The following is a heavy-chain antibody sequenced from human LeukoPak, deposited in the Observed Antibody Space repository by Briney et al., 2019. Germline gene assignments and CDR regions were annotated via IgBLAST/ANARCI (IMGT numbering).Heavy chain of an antibody. D-gene: IGHD1-26*01. J-gene: IGHJ4*02. CDR1: GFTFSSYAM. Sequence: LRLSCAASGFTFSSYAMSWIRQPPGKALEWLARIDWDDDKYYSTSLKTRLTISKDTSKNQVVLTMTNMDPVDTATYYCARMFQTYSGSYFDYWGQGTLVTVSS. V-gene: IGHV2-70*11. CDR2: IDWDDDK. CDR3: ARMFQTYSGSYFDY.